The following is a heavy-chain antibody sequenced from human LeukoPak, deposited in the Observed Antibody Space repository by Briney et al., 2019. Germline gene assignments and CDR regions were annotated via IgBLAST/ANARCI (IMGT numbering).Heavy chain of an antibody. Sequence: GGSLRLSCAASGFTFSSYAMSWVRQAPGKGLEWVSAISGSGGSTYYADSVKGRFTISRDNSKNTLYLQMNSLRAEDTAVYYCGKDPYFGSGSYLFAYWGQGTLVTVPS. CDR2: ISGSGGST. CDR1: GFTFSSYA. CDR3: GKDPYFGSGSYLFAY. J-gene: IGHJ4*02. V-gene: IGHV3-23*01. D-gene: IGHD3-10*01.